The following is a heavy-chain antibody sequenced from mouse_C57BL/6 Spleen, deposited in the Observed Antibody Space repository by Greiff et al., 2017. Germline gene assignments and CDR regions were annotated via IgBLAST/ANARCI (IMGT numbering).Heavy chain of an antibody. CDR3: ARGSYYYGSSYHAMDY. CDR1: GYTFTSYW. V-gene: IGHV1-53*01. CDR2: INPSNGGT. D-gene: IGHD1-1*01. J-gene: IGHJ4*01. Sequence: QVQLQQPGTELVKPGASVKLSCKASGYTFTSYWMHWVKQRPGQGLEWIGNINPSNGGTNYNEKFKSKATLTVDKSSSTAYMQLSSLTSADSAVYYCARGSYYYGSSYHAMDYWGQGTSVTVAS.